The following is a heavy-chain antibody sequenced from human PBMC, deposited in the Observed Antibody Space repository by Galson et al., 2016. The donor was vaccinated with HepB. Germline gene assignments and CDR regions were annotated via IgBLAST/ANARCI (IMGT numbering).Heavy chain of an antibody. D-gene: IGHD2-15*01. J-gene: IGHJ4*02. Sequence: SVKVSCKASGYTFTSCSMHWVRQAPGQGPEWMGIIHPSGGYTRYAQNFQGRVTMTRDTSTSTVYMELSRLKSEDTAMYYCARANTRWSFDSWGQGTLVTISS. CDR1: GYTFTSCS. V-gene: IGHV1-46*01. CDR3: ARANTRWSFDS. CDR2: IHPSGGYT.